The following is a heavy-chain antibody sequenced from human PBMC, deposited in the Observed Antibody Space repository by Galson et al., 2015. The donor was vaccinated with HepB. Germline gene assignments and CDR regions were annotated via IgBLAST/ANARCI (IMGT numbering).Heavy chain of an antibody. J-gene: IGHJ5*02. V-gene: IGHV4-59*01. D-gene: IGHD6-13*01. Sequence: SETLSLTCTVSGGSISSYYWSWIWQPPGKGLEWIGYIYYSGSTNYNPSLKSRVTISVDTSKNQFSLKLSSVTAADTAVYYCAREGSSWYPWFDPWGQGTLVTVSS. CDR2: IYYSGST. CDR1: GGSISSYY. CDR3: AREGSSWYPWFDP.